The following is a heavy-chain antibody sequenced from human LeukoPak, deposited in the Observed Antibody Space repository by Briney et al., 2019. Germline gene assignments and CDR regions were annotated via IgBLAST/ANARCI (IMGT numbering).Heavy chain of an antibody. V-gene: IGHV4-34*01. CDR3: ARDIEGYDSSGYYGY. D-gene: IGHD3-22*01. CDR1: GGSFSGYY. CDR2: INHSGST. Sequence: SETLSLTCAVYGGSFSGYYWSWIRQPPGKGPEWIGEINHSGSTNYNPSLKSRVTISVDTSKNQFSLKLSSVTAADTAVYYCARDIEGYDSSGYYGYWGQGTLVTVSS. J-gene: IGHJ4*02.